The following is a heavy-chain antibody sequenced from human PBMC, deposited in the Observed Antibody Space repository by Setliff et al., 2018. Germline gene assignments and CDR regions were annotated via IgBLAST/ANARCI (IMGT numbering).Heavy chain of an antibody. V-gene: IGHV3-20*04. CDR1: GFTFNRHG. CDR3: TRFGDRDGIGI. D-gene: IGHD1-26*01. J-gene: IGHJ3*02. Sequence: GGSLRLSCAASGFTFNRHGMNWVRQAPGKGLEWVSTINWDGATTAYADSVKGRFTISRDNAKNSLYLHMDGLRDEDTALYYCTRFGDRDGIGIWGQGTMVTVSS. CDR2: INWDGATT.